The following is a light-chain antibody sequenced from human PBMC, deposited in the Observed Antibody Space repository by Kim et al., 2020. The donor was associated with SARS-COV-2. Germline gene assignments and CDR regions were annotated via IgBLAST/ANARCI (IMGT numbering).Light chain of an antibody. J-gene: IGLJ2*01. Sequence: GQSITISCIGSNSDIGCYNYFSWYQQHPDKAPKLLFYDVNKRPSGVSNRFSGSKSGNTASLTISGLQAEDEADYYCSSSTTSNTLIFGGGTQLTVL. CDR1: NSDIGCYNY. V-gene: IGLV2-14*03. CDR3: SSSTTSNTLI. CDR2: DVN.